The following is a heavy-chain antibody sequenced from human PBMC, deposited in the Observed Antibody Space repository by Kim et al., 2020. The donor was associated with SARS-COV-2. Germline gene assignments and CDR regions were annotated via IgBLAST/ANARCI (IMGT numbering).Heavy chain of an antibody. Sequence: GGSLRLSCAASGFTFSSYSMNWVRQAPGKGLEWVSSISSSSSYIYYADSVKGRFTISRDNAKNSLYLQMNSLRAEDTGVYYCARDQNYDSSWGNDYWGQGTLVTVSS. J-gene: IGHJ4*02. V-gene: IGHV3-21*01. D-gene: IGHD3-22*01. CDR3: ARDQNYDSSWGNDY. CDR1: GFTFSSYS. CDR2: ISSSSSYI.